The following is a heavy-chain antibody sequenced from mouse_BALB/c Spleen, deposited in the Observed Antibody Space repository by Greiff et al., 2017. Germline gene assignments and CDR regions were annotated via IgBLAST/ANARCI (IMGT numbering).Heavy chain of an antibody. D-gene: IGHD3-3*01. V-gene: IGHV2-6-7*01. CDR1: GFSLTSYG. CDR2: IWGDGST. CDR3: ARDWDSSGWDYYAMDY. Sequence: VHLVESGPGLVAPSQSLSITCTVSGFSLTSYGVHWVRQPPGKGLEWLGVIWGDGSTDYNSALKSRLSISKDNSKSQVFLKMNSLQTDDTARYYCARDWDSSGWDYYAMDYWGQGTSVTVSS. J-gene: IGHJ4*01.